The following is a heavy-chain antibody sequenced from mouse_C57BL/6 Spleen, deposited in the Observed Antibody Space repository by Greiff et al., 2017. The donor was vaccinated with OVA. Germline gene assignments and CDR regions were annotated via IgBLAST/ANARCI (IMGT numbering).Heavy chain of an antibody. J-gene: IGHJ4*01. CDR2: IDPNSGGT. V-gene: IGHV1-72*01. CDR3: ARDYYGSRTAYAMDY. Sequence: QVQLQQSGAELVKPGASVKLSCKASGYTFTSYWMHWVKQRPGRGLEWIGGIDPNSGGTKYNEKFKSKATLTVDKPSSTAYMQLSSLTSEDSAVYYCARDYYGSRTAYAMDYWGQGTSVTVSS. D-gene: IGHD1-1*01. CDR1: GYTFTSYW.